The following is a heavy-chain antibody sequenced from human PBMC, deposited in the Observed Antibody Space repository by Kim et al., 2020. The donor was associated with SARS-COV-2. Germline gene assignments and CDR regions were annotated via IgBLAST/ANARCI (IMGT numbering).Heavy chain of an antibody. CDR1: GFTFSSYS. D-gene: IGHD2-21*01. CDR3: ARERDSVVVIAIVSAIDHAYGLEV. Sequence: GGSLRLSCAASGFTFSSYSMNWVRQAPGKGLEWVAYINSSSSTIYYADSVKGRFTISRDNAKKSLYLQMNSLRDEDTAVYYCARERDSVVVIAIVSAIDHAYGLEVWGQGTAVTVSS. J-gene: IGHJ6*02. V-gene: IGHV3-48*02. CDR2: INSSSSTI.